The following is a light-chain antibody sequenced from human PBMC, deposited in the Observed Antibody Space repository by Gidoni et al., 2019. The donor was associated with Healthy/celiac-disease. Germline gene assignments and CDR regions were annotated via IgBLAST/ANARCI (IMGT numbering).Light chain of an antibody. J-gene: IGKJ5*01. V-gene: IGKV1-39*01. CDR3: QQSYSTPIT. CDR2: AAS. Sequence: SRASQSISSYLNWYQQKPGTAPTLLSDAASSLQSGVPSRFSGSGSGTDFTLTISSLQPEDFATYYCQQSYSTPITFXQXTRLXIK. CDR1: QSISSY.